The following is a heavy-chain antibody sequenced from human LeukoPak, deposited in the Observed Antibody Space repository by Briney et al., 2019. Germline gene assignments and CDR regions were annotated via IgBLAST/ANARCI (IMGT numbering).Heavy chain of an antibody. J-gene: IGHJ3*02. CDR2: INSDGSST. V-gene: IGHV3-74*01. Sequence: GGSLRLSCGASGFTFSIYWMHWVRQAPGKGLVWVSRINSDGSSTNYADSVKGRFTISRDNAKNTLYMQMNSLGAEDTAVYYCARDLGMTSMDIWGQGTMVTVSS. CDR3: ARDLGMTSMDI. CDR1: GFTFSIYW. D-gene: IGHD2-21*02.